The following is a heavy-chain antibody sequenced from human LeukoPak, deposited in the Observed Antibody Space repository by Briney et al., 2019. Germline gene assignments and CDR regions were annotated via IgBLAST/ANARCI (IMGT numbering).Heavy chain of an antibody. CDR2: IRSKANSYAT. J-gene: IGHJ1*01. Sequence: PGGSLRLSCAASGFTFSGSAMHWVRQASGKGLEWVVRIRSKANSYATAYAASVKGRFTISRDDSKNTAYLQMNSLKTEDTAVYYCTSLGDTAILRYFQHWGQGTLVTVSS. CDR1: GFTFSGSA. CDR3: TSLGDTAILRYFQH. D-gene: IGHD5-18*01. V-gene: IGHV3-73*01.